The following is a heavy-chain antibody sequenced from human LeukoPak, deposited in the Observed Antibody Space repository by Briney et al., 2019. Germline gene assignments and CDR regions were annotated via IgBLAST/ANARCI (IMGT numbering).Heavy chain of an antibody. J-gene: IGHJ4*02. CDR1: GFTFSRNW. CDR3: ARDGAARGSGSFGD. Sequence: GGSLRLSCAASGFTFSRNWMSWVRQAPGKGLEWVANIKKDGSEKFYVESVKGRFTISRDNARNSLFLQMNSLRAEDTAIYFCARDGAARGSGSFGDWGQGTLVTVSS. D-gene: IGHD3-10*01. CDR2: IKKDGSEK. V-gene: IGHV3-7*03.